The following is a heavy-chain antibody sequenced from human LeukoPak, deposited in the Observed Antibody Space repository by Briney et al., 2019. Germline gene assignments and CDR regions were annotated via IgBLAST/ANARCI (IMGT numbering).Heavy chain of an antibody. CDR1: GDSISSGDYY. Sequence: PSETLSLTCTVSGDSISSGDYYWSWIRQPAGKGLEWIGRISSSGSTNYNPSLKSRVTISVDTSKSQFSLKLSSVTAADTAVYYCARSVEGYCRGGSCYYYSYYMDVWGKGTTVTVSS. D-gene: IGHD2-15*01. CDR2: ISSSGST. J-gene: IGHJ6*03. V-gene: IGHV4-61*02. CDR3: ARSVEGYCRGGSCYYYSYYMDV.